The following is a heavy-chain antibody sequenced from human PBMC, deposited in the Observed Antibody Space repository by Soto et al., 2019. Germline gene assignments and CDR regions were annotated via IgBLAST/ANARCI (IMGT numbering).Heavy chain of an antibody. CDR2: INHSGST. CDR1: GGSFSGYY. D-gene: IGHD3-16*01. Sequence: SETLSVTSAVYGGSFSGYYWSWIRQPPGKGLEWIGEINHSGSTNYNPSLKSRVTISVDTSKNQFSLKLSSVTAADTAVYYCARAPPTFRYLGYWGRGTLVTVSS. J-gene: IGHJ4*02. V-gene: IGHV4-34*01. CDR3: ARAPPTFRYLGY.